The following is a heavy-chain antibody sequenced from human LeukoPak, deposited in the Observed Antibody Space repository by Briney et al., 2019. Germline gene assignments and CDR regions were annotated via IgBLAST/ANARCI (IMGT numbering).Heavy chain of an antibody. D-gene: IGHD3-3*01. CDR3: ARGDRPGTYYDFWSGYYSGLGWFHP. Sequence: ASVKVSCKASGYTFTNYDINWVRQATGQWLEWMGWTNPKSGNRGFAQHFQGRVTITSNTSISTAYMELSSLRSEDTAVYYCARGDRPGTYYDFWSGYYSGLGWFHPWGQGTLVTVSS. J-gene: IGHJ5*02. V-gene: IGHV1-8*03. CDR1: GYTFTNYD. CDR2: TNPKSGNR.